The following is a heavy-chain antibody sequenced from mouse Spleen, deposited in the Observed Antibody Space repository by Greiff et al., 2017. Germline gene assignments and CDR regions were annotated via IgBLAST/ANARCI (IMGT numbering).Heavy chain of an antibody. D-gene: IGHD3-1*01. J-gene: IGHJ4*01. Sequence: LVESGPELVKPGALVKISCKASGYTFTSYDINWVKQRPGQGLEWIGWIYPGNVNTKYNEKFKGKATLTADKSSSTAYMQLSSLTSEDSAVYFCAREGLFRAMDYWGQGTSVTVSS. CDR3: AREGLFRAMDY. CDR2: IYPGNVNT. V-gene: IGHV1S56*01. CDR1: GYTFTSYD.